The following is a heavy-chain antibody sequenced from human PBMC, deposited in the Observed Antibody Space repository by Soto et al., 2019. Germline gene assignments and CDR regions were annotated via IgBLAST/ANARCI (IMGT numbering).Heavy chain of an antibody. CDR3: ARGVSAGVDY. J-gene: IGHJ4*02. CDR1: AYSFTGLD. V-gene: IGHV1-8*01. D-gene: IGHD1-26*01. Sequence: SVKVSCNASAYSFTGLDINLVRQTAGQGLEWMGWMQPSTGRTGYAQKFQGRVTMTRDTSINTAYMELTTLTSDDTAFYYCARGVSAGVDYWGQGTLVT. CDR2: MQPSTGRT.